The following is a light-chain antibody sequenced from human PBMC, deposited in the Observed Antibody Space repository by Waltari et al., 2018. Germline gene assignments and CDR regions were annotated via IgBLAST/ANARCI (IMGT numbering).Light chain of an antibody. CDR1: QTILYSSNNKNY. J-gene: IGKJ2*01. Sequence: DIVMTQFPDSLAVPLGESATINCRSSQTILYSSNNKNYLACYQQKPGQPPNLLVYWASTRESGVPDRFSGSGSGTDFTLTISSLQAEDVAVYYCQQYYSTPHTFGQGTKLEIK. CDR3: QQYYSTPHT. V-gene: IGKV4-1*01. CDR2: WAS.